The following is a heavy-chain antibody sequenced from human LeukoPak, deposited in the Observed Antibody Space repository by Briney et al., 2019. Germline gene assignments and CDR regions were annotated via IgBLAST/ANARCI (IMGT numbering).Heavy chain of an antibody. CDR2: ISAYNGNT. CDR1: GYTFTSYG. Sequence: EASVKVSCKASGYTFTSYGISWVRQAPGQGLEWMGWISAYNGNTNYAQKLQGRVTMTTDTSTSTAYMELRSLRSDDTAVYYCARGTLTVDYYYDSSGYAYWGQGTLVTVSS. D-gene: IGHD3-22*01. V-gene: IGHV1-18*01. CDR3: ARGTLTVDYYYDSSGYAY. J-gene: IGHJ4*02.